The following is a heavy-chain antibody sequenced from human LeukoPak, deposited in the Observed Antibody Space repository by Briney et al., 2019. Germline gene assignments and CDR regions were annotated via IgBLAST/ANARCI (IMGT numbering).Heavy chain of an antibody. CDR2: IRSKANSYAT. Sequence: GGSLRLSCAASGFTFSGSAMHWVRQASGQGLEWVGRIRSKANSYATAYAASVKGRFTISRDDSKHTAYLQMNSLKTEDTAVYYCVWIQLWTQSFDPWGQGTLVTVSS. D-gene: IGHD5-18*01. CDR1: GFTFSGSA. V-gene: IGHV3-73*01. CDR3: VWIQLWTQSFDP. J-gene: IGHJ5*02.